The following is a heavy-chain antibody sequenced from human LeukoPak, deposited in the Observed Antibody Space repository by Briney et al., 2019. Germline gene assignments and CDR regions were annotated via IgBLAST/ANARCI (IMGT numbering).Heavy chain of an antibody. V-gene: IGHV1-18*01. J-gene: IGHJ4*02. CDR2: ISAYNGNT. D-gene: IGHD2-8*02. CDR3: ARDADPAVVSHFDY. Sequence: GASVKVSCKASGYTCTSYGISWVRQAPGQGLEWMGWISAYNGNTNYAQKLQGRVTMTTDTSTSTAYMELRSLRSDDTAVYYCARDADPAVVSHFDYWGQGTLVTVSS. CDR1: GYTCTSYG.